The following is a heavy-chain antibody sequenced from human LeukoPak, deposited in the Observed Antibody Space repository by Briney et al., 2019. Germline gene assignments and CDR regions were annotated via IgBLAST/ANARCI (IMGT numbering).Heavy chain of an antibody. Sequence: PGGSLRLSCAASGXTFSSYAMSWVCQAPGKGLEWVSAISGSGGSTYYADSVKGRFTISRDNSKNTLYLQMNSLRAEDTAVYYCAKNLVGNHYFDYWGQGTLVTVSS. V-gene: IGHV3-23*01. CDR2: ISGSGGST. J-gene: IGHJ4*02. CDR3: AKNLVGNHYFDY. D-gene: IGHD1-14*01. CDR1: GXTFSSYA.